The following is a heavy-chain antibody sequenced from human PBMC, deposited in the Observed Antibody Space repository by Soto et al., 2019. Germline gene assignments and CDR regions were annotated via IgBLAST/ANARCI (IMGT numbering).Heavy chain of an antibody. Sequence: GGSLRLSCAGSGFTFSSYAMSGVRQAPGKGLEWVSAIGASGAGTYYADYVKGRFTISRDNSKNTLYLQMNSLRAEDTAVYYCALRKTGSYFDYWGQGTPVTVSS. CDR2: IGASGAGT. D-gene: IGHD1-26*01. V-gene: IGHV3-23*01. CDR3: ALRKTGSYFDY. J-gene: IGHJ4*02. CDR1: GFTFSSYA.